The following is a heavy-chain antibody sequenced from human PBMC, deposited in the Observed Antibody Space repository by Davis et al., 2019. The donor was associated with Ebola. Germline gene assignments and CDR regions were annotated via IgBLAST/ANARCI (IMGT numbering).Heavy chain of an antibody. D-gene: IGHD6-13*01. CDR3: TKTSPSGWSSDY. V-gene: IGHV3-23*01. J-gene: IGHJ4*02. Sequence: GESLKISCAASGFTFSSYAMSWVRQAPGKGLEWVSAISGSGGSTYYADSVKGRFTISRDNSKNTLSLQMNSLRVDDTAMYYCTKTSPSGWSSDYWGQGTLVTVSS. CDR2: ISGSGGST. CDR1: GFTFSSYA.